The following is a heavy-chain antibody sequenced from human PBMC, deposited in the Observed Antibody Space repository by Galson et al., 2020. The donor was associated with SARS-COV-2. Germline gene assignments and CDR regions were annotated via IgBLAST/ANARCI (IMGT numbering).Heavy chain of an antibody. D-gene: IGHD2-21*02. CDR3: ARVRRAYCGGDCADFDY. V-gene: IGHV3-33*01. CDR2: IWYDGSNK. CDR1: GFTFSSYG. Sequence: GESLKISCAASGFTFSSYGMHWVRQAPGKGLEWVAVIWYDGSNKYYADSVKGRFTISRDNSKNTLYLQMNSLRAEDTAVYYCARVRRAYCGGDCADFDYWGQGTLVTVSS. J-gene: IGHJ4*02.